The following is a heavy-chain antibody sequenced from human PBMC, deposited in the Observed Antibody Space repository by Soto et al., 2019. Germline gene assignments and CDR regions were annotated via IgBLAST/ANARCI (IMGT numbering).Heavy chain of an antibody. J-gene: IGHJ4*02. D-gene: IGHD3-3*01. V-gene: IGHV3-23*01. CDR2: ISGSGGST. CDR3: AKKPNYDFWSGFPHFDY. Sequence: GSLRLSCAASGFTFSSYAMSWVRQAPGKGLEWVSAISGSGGSTYYADSVKGRFTISRDNSKNTLYLQMNSLRAEDTAVYYCAKKPNYDFWSGFPHFDYWGQGTLVTVSS. CDR1: GFTFSSYA.